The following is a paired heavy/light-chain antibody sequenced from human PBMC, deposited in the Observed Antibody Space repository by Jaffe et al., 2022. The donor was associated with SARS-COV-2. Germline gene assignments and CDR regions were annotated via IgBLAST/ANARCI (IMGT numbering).Heavy chain of an antibody. V-gene: IGHV3-30*18. CDR3: AKDLADCGGDCWGDYYYYGMDV. CDR2: ISYDGSNK. D-gene: IGHD2-21*02. CDR1: GFTFSSYG. J-gene: IGHJ6*02. Sequence: QVQLVESGGGVVQPGRSLRLSCAASGFTFSSYGMHWVRQAPGKGLEWVAVISYDGSNKYYADSVKGRFTISRDNSKNTLYLQMNSLRAEDTAVYYCAKDLADCGGDCWGDYYYYGMDVWGQGTTVTVSS.
Light chain of an antibody. CDR3: YSTDSSGNHRGV. CDR2: EDS. V-gene: IGLV3-10*01. CDR1: ALPKKY. Sequence: SYELTQPPSVSVSPGQTARITCSGDALPKKYAYWYQQKSGQAPVLVIYEDSKRPSGIPERFSGSSSGTMATLTISGAQVEDEADYYCYSTDSSGNHRGVFGGGTKLTVL. J-gene: IGLJ2*01.